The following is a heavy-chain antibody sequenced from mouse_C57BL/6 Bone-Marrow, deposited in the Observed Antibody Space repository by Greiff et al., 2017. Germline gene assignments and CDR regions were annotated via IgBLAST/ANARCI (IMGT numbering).Heavy chain of an antibody. V-gene: IGHV6-3*01. J-gene: IGHJ2*01. CDR3: TDAYSPYYVDY. D-gene: IGHD2-12*01. CDR2: IRLKSDNYAT. CDR1: GFTFSNYW. Sequence: EVKLEESGGGLVQPGGSMKLSCVASGFTFSNYWMNWVRQSPEKGLEWVAQIRLKSDNYATHYAESVKGRFTISRDDSKSSVYLQMNNLRAEDTGIYYCTDAYSPYYVDYWGQGTTLTVSS.